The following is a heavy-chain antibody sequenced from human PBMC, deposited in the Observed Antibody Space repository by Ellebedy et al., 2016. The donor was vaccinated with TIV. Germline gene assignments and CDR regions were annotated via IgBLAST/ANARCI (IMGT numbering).Heavy chain of an antibody. CDR2: ISADTGNT. Sequence: ASVKVSCXASGYPFTTHDIHWVRQAPGQSLEWMGWISADTGNTKYSQKFQGRVTIVRDTSATTAYMELRSLTSEDTAVYYCAREGYYDIMTGYSGNWFDPWGQGTLVTVSS. V-gene: IGHV1-3*01. J-gene: IGHJ5*02. CDR1: GYPFTTHD. D-gene: IGHD3-9*01. CDR3: AREGYYDIMTGYSGNWFDP.